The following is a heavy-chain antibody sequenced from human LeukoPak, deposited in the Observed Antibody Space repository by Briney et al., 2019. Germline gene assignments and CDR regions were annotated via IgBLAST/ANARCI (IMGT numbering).Heavy chain of an antibody. D-gene: IGHD3-22*01. CDR2: ISGTGGST. Sequence: GGSLRLSCAASGFTFRSYAMSWVRQAPGKGLKYVSAISGTGGSTYYADSVKGRFTISRDNSKNTLYLEMNSLRAEDTAVYYCAKDQGNSGYYSRDAFDIWGQGTMVTVSS. J-gene: IGHJ3*02. CDR3: AKDQGNSGYYSRDAFDI. V-gene: IGHV3-23*01. CDR1: GFTFRSYA.